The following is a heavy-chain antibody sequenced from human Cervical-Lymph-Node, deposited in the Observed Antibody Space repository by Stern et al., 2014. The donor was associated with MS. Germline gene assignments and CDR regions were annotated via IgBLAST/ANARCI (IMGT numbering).Heavy chain of an antibody. V-gene: IGHV5-51*01. CDR2: FYPADSDT. J-gene: IGHJ4*02. Sequence: VQLVESGAEVKKPGESLKISCKGSGYTFTTYWIGWVRQMPGKGLEWMGMFYPADSDTRYSPSFQGRVTFSADKSISTAYLQWSSLKASDTAMYFCARQLSSEALDYWGPGTLVTVSS. D-gene: IGHD6-19*01. CDR1: GYTFTTYW. CDR3: ARQLSSEALDY.